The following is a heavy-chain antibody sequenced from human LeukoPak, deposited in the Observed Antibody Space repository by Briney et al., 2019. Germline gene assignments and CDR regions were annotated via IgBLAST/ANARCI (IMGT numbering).Heavy chain of an antibody. CDR2: IYYSGST. V-gene: IGHV4-59*12. D-gene: IGHD2-2*02. Sequence: SETLSLTCTVSGGSISSYYWSWIRQPPGKGLEWIGYIYYSGSTNYNPSLKSRVTISVDTSKNQFSLKLSSVTAADTAVYYCARTPWPRYCSSTSCYTGGVYFDYWGQGTLVTVSS. CDR1: GGSISSYY. J-gene: IGHJ4*02. CDR3: ARTPWPRYCSSTSCYTGGVYFDY.